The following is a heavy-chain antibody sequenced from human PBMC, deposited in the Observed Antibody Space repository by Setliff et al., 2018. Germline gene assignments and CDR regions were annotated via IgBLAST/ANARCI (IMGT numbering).Heavy chain of an antibody. V-gene: IGHV4-39*07. Sequence: PSETLSLTCTVAGGSISSGDYYWTWILQPPGKGLEWIGSIYHSGSTYYNPSLKSRVTISVDTSKNQFSLKLNSVTAADMAVYYCAREQWLDPPGYYYMDVWAKGTTVTVSS. J-gene: IGHJ6*03. CDR1: GGSISSGDYY. CDR2: IYHSGST. D-gene: IGHD6-19*01. CDR3: AREQWLDPPGYYYMDV.